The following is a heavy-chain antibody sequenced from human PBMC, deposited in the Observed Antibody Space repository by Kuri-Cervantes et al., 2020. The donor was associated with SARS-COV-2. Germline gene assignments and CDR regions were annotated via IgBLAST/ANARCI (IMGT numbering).Heavy chain of an antibody. CDR3: AKDPFCSGGTCYSPFDS. V-gene: IGHV3-23*01. J-gene: IGHJ4*02. D-gene: IGHD2-15*01. CDR2: ISGSGGST. Sequence: GESLKISCAASGFTFSSYAMSWVRQAPGKGLEWVSAISGSGGSTYYADSVKGRFTISRDNSKNTLYLQMNSLTVEDTAVYYCAKDPFCSGGTCYSPFDSWGQGTLVTVSS. CDR1: GFTFSSYA.